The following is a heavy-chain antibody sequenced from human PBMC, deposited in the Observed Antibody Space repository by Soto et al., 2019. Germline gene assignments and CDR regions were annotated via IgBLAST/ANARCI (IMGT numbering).Heavy chain of an antibody. D-gene: IGHD6-6*01. CDR1: GGSISSGGYS. CDR3: AAMTYSSSFLSY. Sequence: PSETLSLTCAVSGGSISSGGYSWSWIRQPPGKGLEGIGYIYHSGSIYYNPSLKSRVTISVDRSKNQFSLKLSSVTAADTAVYFCAAMTYSSSFLSYWGPGTLVTVSS. J-gene: IGHJ4*02. V-gene: IGHV4-30-2*01. CDR2: IYHSGSI.